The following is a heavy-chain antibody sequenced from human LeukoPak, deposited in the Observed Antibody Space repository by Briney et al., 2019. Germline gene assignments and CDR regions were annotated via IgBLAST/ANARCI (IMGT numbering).Heavy chain of an antibody. J-gene: IGHJ4*02. CDR3: AKGVLSPRYFDY. CDR1: GFTFSSYA. D-gene: IGHD3-16*02. V-gene: IGHV3-23*01. CDR2: ISGSGGST. Sequence: GGSLRLSCAASGFTFSSYAMSWVRQAPGKGLEWVSSISGSGGSTYYADSVKGRFTISRDNYKNTLYLQMNSLRAEDTAAYYCAKGVLSPRYFDYWGQGTLVTVSS.